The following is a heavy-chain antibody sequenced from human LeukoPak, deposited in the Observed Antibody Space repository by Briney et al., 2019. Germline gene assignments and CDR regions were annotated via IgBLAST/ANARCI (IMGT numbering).Heavy chain of an antibody. CDR3: AKVSSFTMIVVVRRSYFDY. V-gene: IGHV3-23*01. Sequence: GGSLRLSCAASGFTFSSYAMSWVRQAPGKGLEWVSAISGSGGSTYYADSVKGRFTISRDNSKNTLYLQMNSLRAEDTAVYYCAKVSSFTMIVVVRRSYFDYWGQGTLVTVSS. D-gene: IGHD3-22*01. CDR2: ISGSGGST. J-gene: IGHJ4*02. CDR1: GFTFSSYA.